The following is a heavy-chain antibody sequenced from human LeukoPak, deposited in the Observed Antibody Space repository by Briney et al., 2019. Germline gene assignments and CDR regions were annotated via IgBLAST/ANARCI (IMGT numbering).Heavy chain of an antibody. D-gene: IGHD3-3*01. CDR1: GGSFSGYY. V-gene: IGHV4-34*01. J-gene: IGHJ4*02. CDR2: INHSGST. Sequence: SETLSLTCAVYGGSFSGYYWSWIRQPPGKGLEWIGEINHSGSTSYNPSLKSRVTISVDTSKNQFSLKLSSVTAADTAVYYCARGRVLEWLSPLAYFDYWGQGTLVTVSS. CDR3: ARGRVLEWLSPLAYFDY.